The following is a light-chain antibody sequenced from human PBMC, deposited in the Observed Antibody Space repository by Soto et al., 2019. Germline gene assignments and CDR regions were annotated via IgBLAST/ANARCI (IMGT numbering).Light chain of an antibody. CDR2: GNS. CDR1: SSNIGAGYD. J-gene: IGLJ1*01. CDR3: QSYGCRLFGSYV. V-gene: IGLV1-40*01. Sequence: QSVLTQPPSVSGAPGQRVTISCTGSSSNIGAGYDVHWYQQLPGTAPKLLIYGNSNRPSGVPDRFSGSKSGTSASLAITGLQAEDFFFFFCQSYGCRLFGSYVFVTGSMGSVV.